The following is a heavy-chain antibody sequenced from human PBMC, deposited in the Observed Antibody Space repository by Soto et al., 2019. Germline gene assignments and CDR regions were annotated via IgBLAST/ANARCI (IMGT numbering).Heavy chain of an antibody. Sequence: GGSLRLSCAASGFTVSSKYMTWVRQAPGKGLEWVSLIQSGGTTYYADSVKGRFTISRDTSENTLHLQMDSLRVEDTAVYYCARDDVLCDGGRCYGVLLDGWGKGTTVTVSS. CDR2: IQSGGTT. CDR3: ARDDVLCDGGRCYGVLLDG. CDR1: GFTVSSKY. D-gene: IGHD2-15*01. J-gene: IGHJ6*04. V-gene: IGHV3-66*01.